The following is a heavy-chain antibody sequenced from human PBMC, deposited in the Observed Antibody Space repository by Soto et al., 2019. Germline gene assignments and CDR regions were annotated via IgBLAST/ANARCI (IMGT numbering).Heavy chain of an antibody. CDR2: INPNSGGT. Sequence: ASVKVSCKASGYTFTGYYMHWVRQAPGQGLEWMGWINPNSGGTNYAQKFQGWVTMTRDTSISTAYMELSRLRSDDTAVYYCERGVTDDDLIRYQRNWFDTWGQGTLVTVSS. CDR3: ERGVTDDDLIRYQRNWFDT. D-gene: IGHD3-16*01. V-gene: IGHV1-2*04. CDR1: GYTFTGYY. J-gene: IGHJ5*02.